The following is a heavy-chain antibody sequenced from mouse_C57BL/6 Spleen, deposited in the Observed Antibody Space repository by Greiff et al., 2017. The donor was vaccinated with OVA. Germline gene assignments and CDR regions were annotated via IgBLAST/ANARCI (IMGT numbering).Heavy chain of an antibody. CDR1: GYTFTSYW. D-gene: IGHD3-1*01. CDR3: ARRLGEASYAMDY. Sequence: QVQLQQPGAELVMPGASVKLSCKASGYTFTSYWMHWVKQRPGKGLEWIGEIDPSDSYTNYNQKFKGKSTLTVDKSSSTAYMQLSSLTSEDSAVYYYARRLGEASYAMDYWGQGTSVTVSS. V-gene: IGHV1-69*01. J-gene: IGHJ4*01. CDR2: IDPSDSYT.